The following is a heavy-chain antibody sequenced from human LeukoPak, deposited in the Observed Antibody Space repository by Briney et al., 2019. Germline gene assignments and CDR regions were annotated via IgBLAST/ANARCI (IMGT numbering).Heavy chain of an antibody. J-gene: IGHJ6*04. V-gene: IGHV3-7*01. Sequence: GSLRLSCAVSGFTFSSYWMSWVRQAPGKGLEWVANIKQDGSEKYYVDSVKGRFTISRDNAKNSLYLQMNSLRAEDTAVYYCAELGITMIGGVWGKGTTVTISS. CDR2: IKQDGSEK. D-gene: IGHD3-10*02. CDR3: AELGITMIGGV. CDR1: GFTFSSYW.